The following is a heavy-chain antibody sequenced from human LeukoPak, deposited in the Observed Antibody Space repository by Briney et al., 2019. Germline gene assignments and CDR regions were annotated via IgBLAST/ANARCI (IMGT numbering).Heavy chain of an antibody. CDR3: ARDRGYDFWSGPANP. CDR2: ISSSSTYK. Sequence: GGSLRLSCTASGFTFSSYAMSWVRQAPGKGLKWVSSISSSSTYKYYADSVKGRFTISRDNAKNSLYLQLNSLRAEDTAVYYCARDRGYDFWSGPANPWGQGTMVTVSS. J-gene: IGHJ3*01. D-gene: IGHD3-3*01. V-gene: IGHV3-21*01. CDR1: GFTFSSYA.